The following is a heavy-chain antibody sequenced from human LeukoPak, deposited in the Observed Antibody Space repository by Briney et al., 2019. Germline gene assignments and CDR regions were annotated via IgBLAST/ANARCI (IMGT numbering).Heavy chain of an antibody. CDR1: GYNFDSYW. J-gene: IGHJ3*01. CDR3: ARQQMGLAPGGSGFDP. CDR2: IFPRNSDT. Sequence: GESLKISCKGSGYNFDSYWLAWVRHVPGKGLEWMGIIFPRNSDTRYSPSFQGHVTISVDKSINLAFLEWRSLKATDNAIYFCARQQMGLAPGGSGFDPWGQGTVVIVSS. D-gene: IGHD1-26*01. V-gene: IGHV5-51*01.